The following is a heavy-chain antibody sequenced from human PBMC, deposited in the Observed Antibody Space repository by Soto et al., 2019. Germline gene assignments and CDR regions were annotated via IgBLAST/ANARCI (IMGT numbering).Heavy chain of an antibody. CDR1: GFTFSSSG. V-gene: IGHV3-30*02. Sequence: GGSLRLSCAASGFTFSSSGMHWVRQAPGKGLEWVAFIQYDGSSKYFGDSVKGRFTISRDNSENTVYLQVNSLRADDTAVYYCAREASTRKIHAFDIWGQGTMVTVSS. D-gene: IGHD2-2*01. CDR2: IQYDGSSK. J-gene: IGHJ3*02. CDR3: AREASTRKIHAFDI.